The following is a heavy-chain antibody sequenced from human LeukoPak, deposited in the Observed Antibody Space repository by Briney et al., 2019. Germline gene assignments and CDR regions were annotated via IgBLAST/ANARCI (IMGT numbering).Heavy chain of an antibody. CDR3: TKPSGAAAVDY. D-gene: IGHD6-25*01. V-gene: IGHV3-23*01. Sequence: PGGSLRLSCVTSGFTFSIYALSWVRQAPGKGLEWVSAISVTDGSTYYADSVKGRFTISRDNSKNTLYLQMNSLRVEDTAVYYCTKPSGAAAVDYWGQGTLVTVSS. J-gene: IGHJ4*02. CDR1: GFTFSIYA. CDR2: ISVTDGST.